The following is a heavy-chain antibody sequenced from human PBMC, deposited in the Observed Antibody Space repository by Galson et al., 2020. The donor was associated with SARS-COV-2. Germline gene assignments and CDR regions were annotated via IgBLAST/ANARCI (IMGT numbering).Heavy chain of an antibody. D-gene: IGHD4-17*01. V-gene: IGHV3-11*05. Sequence: KIGESLKISCAASGFTFRDYFMTWIRQAPGKGLEWVSYIDISSRYTNNADSVKGRFTVSRDNARNSLYLHMNSLRAEDTAVYYCARGEDYYGDKRNFDIWGQGTMVTVSS. J-gene: IGHJ3*02. CDR2: IDISSRYT. CDR3: ARGEDYYGDKRNFDI. CDR1: GFTFRDYF.